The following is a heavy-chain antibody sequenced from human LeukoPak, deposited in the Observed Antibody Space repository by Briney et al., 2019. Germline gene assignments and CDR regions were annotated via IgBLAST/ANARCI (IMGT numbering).Heavy chain of an antibody. Sequence: GGSLRLSCTASGFTFGDYAMSWVRQAPGKGLEWVGFIRSKAYGGTTEYAASVKGRFTVSRDDSKSIAYLQMNSLKTEDTAVYYCTRSGFLEWLFSYFDYWGQGTLVTVSS. J-gene: IGHJ4*02. CDR1: GFTFGDYA. CDR3: TRSGFLEWLFSYFDY. V-gene: IGHV3-49*04. D-gene: IGHD3-3*01. CDR2: IRSKAYGGTT.